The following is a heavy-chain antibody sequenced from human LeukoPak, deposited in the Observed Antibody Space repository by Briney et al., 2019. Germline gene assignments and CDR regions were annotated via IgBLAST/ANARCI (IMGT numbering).Heavy chain of an antibody. CDR1: GFTFSSYA. CDR2: ISGSGGST. D-gene: IGHD5-18*01. CDR3: AKDRGYSYGYFDY. J-gene: IGHJ4*02. V-gene: IGHV3-23*01. Sequence: GGSLRLSCAASGFTFSSYAMSWVRQAPGKGLEWVSAISGSGGSTYYADSVKGRYTISRDNSKNTLYLQMNSLRAEDTAVYYCAKDRGYSYGYFDYWGQGTLVTVSS.